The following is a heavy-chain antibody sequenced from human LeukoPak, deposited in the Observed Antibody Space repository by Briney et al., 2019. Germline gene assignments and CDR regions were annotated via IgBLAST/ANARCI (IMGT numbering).Heavy chain of an antibody. Sequence: GGSLRLSCAASGFTFSSYWMSWVRQAPGKGLEWVANIKQDGSEKYYVDFVKGRFTISRDNAKNSLYLQMNSLRAEDTAVYYCARDHYDFWSGYLNWFDPWGQGTLVTVSS. CDR3: ARDHYDFWSGYLNWFDP. D-gene: IGHD3-3*01. CDR2: IKQDGSEK. CDR1: GFTFSSYW. V-gene: IGHV3-7*01. J-gene: IGHJ5*02.